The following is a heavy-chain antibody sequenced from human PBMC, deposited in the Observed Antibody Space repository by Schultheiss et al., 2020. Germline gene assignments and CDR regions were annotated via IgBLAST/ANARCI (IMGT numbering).Heavy chain of an antibody. Sequence: SETLSLTCTVSGGSISSGGYYWSWIRQHPGKGLEWIGYIYYSGSTYYNPSLKSRVTISVDKSKNQFSLKLSSVTAADTAVYYCARRRGYALNYFDYWGQGTLVTVSS. V-gene: IGHV4-31*03. J-gene: IGHJ4*02. CDR1: GGSISSGGYY. D-gene: IGHD5-12*01. CDR3: ARRRGYALNYFDY. CDR2: IYYSGST.